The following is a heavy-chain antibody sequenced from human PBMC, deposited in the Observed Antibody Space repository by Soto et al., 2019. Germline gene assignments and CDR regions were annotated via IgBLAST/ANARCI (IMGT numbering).Heavy chain of an antibody. CDR1: GGTFSSYA. CDR2: IIPIFGTA. CDR3: ASGHRYDILTGYPN. Sequence: QVQLVQSGAEVKKPGSSVKVSCKASGGTFSSYAISWVRQAPGQGLEWMGGIIPIFGTANYAQKFQGRVTITADESTSTAYMELSRLRAEVTAVYYCASGHRYDILTGYPNWGQGTLVTVSS. D-gene: IGHD3-9*01. J-gene: IGHJ4*02. V-gene: IGHV1-69*01.